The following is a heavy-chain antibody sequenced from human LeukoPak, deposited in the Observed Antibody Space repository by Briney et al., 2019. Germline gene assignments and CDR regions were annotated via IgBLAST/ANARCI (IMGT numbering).Heavy chain of an antibody. CDR3: AKGDSSGWYLGAFDI. V-gene: IGHV3-7*01. D-gene: IGHD6-19*01. J-gene: IGHJ3*02. CDR2: IKQDESEK. Sequence: GGSLRLSCASSGFNFGAYWMSWVRQAPGKGLEWVATIKQDESEKYYVDSVKGRFTISRDNAKNSLYLQMNSLRAEDTAVYYCAKGDSSGWYLGAFDIWGQGTMVTVSS. CDR1: GFNFGAYW.